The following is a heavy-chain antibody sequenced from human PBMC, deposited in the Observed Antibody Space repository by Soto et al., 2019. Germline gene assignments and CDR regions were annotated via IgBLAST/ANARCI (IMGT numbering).Heavy chain of an antibody. D-gene: IGHD1-26*01. CDR2: ISGSGGDT. Sequence: EVQLLESGGGLVQPGGSLRLSCAASGFTFSSYAMKWVRQAPGKGLEWVSSISGSGGDTYYADSVKGRFTISRDNSKNTLYLKMNSLRAEDTAIYYCAKAVGTTPYYYYGMDVWGQGTTVTVSS. J-gene: IGHJ6*02. CDR3: AKAVGTTPYYYYGMDV. V-gene: IGHV3-23*01. CDR1: GFTFSSYA.